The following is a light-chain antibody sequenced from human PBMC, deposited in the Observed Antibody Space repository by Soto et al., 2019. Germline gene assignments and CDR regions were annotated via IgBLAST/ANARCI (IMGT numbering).Light chain of an antibody. CDR3: QVWDSDSDDLV. CDR1: RIGTKS. Sequence: SYVLTQTPSLSVAPGETARIACGGNRIGTKSVHWYQQNPGQAPVVVMYFDSDRPSGIPERFSGSNTGNTATLTISRVEGGDEADYYCQVWDSDSDDLVFGGGTKLTVL. V-gene: IGLV3-21*04. CDR2: FDS. J-gene: IGLJ2*01.